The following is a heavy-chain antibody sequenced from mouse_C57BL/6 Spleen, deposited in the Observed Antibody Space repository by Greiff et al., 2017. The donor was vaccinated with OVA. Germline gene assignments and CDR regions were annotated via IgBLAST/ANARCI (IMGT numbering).Heavy chain of an antibody. J-gene: IGHJ3*01. CDR2: INPNNGGT. V-gene: IGHV1-26*01. CDR3: ARYYYGSRTWFAY. D-gene: IGHD1-1*01. Sequence: VQLQQSGPELVKPGASVKISCKASGYTFTDYYMNWVKQSHGKSLEWIGDINPNNGGTSYNQKFKGKATLTVDKSSSTAYMELRSLTSEDSAVYYCARYYYGSRTWFAYWGQGTLVTVSA. CDR1: GYTFTDYY.